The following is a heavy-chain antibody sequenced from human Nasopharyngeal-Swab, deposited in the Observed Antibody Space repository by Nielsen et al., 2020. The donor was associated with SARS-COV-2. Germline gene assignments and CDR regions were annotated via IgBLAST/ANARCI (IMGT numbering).Heavy chain of an antibody. CDR1: GYTFTSYG. D-gene: IGHD3-10*01. CDR3: ARDGGFGELVAYYYYYMDV. Sequence: ASVKVSCKASGYTFTSYGISWVRQAPGQGLEWMGWISAYTGNTNYAQKLQGRVTMTTDTSTGTAYMELRSLRSDDTAVYYWARDGGFGELVAYYYYYMDVWGKGTTVTVSS. V-gene: IGHV1-18*04. J-gene: IGHJ6*03. CDR2: ISAYTGNT.